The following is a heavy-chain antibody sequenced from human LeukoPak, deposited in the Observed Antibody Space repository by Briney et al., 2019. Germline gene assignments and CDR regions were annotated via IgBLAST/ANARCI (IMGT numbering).Heavy chain of an antibody. D-gene: IGHD3-22*01. V-gene: IGHV4-39*01. Sequence: SETLFLTCTVSGGSISSSSYYWGWIRQPPGKGLEWIGSIYYSGSTYYNPSLKSRVTISVDTSKNQFSLKLSSVAAADTAVYYCARLISSAYYYYYMDVWGKGTTVTVSS. CDR1: GGSISSSSYY. CDR2: IYYSGST. CDR3: ARLISSAYYYYYMDV. J-gene: IGHJ6*03.